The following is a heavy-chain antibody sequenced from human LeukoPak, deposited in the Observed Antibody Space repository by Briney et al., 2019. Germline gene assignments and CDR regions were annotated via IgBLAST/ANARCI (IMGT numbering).Heavy chain of an antibody. V-gene: IGHV3-7*01. J-gene: IGHJ4*02. Sequence: SGGSLRLSCPASGFTFSTSWMTWVRQAPGKGLEWVANIKQDGSEKYYVDSVKGRFAVSRDNAKNSLYLQMNSLRAEDTAVYYCARAQSGFWSGYCFDYWGQGTLVTVSS. CDR3: ARAQSGFWSGYCFDY. CDR2: IKQDGSEK. D-gene: IGHD3-3*01. CDR1: GFTFSTSW.